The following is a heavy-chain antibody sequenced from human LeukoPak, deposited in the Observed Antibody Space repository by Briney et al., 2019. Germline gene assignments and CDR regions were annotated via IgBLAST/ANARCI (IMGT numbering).Heavy chain of an antibody. CDR3: ARAIAAAGTFDY. CDR2: IYHSGST. J-gene: IGHJ4*02. V-gene: IGHV4-30-2*01. Sequence: PSETLSLTCAASGGSISSGGYTWSWIRPPPGKGLEWIGYIYHSGSTYYNPSLKSRVTISVDTSKHQSSLKLSSVTAADTAVYYCARAIAAAGTFDYWGQGTLVTVSS. D-gene: IGHD6-13*01. CDR1: GGSISSGGYT.